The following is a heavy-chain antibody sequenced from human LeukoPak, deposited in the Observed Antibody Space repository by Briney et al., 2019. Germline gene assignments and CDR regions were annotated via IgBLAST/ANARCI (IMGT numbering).Heavy chain of an antibody. D-gene: IGHD1-26*01. CDR2: INPSGGST. CDR3: ARDLTLPRGSGSYLGGY. J-gene: IGHJ4*02. CDR1: GYTFTSYY. Sequence: ASVKVSCKASGYTFTSYYMHWVRQAPGQGLEWMGIINPSGGSTSYAQKFQGRVTMTTDTSTSTAYMELRSLRSDDTAVYYCARDLTLPRGSGSYLGGYWGQGTPVTVSS. V-gene: IGHV1-46*01.